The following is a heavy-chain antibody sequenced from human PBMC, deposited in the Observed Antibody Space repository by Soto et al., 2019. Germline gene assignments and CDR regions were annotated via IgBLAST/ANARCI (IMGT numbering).Heavy chain of an antibody. D-gene: IGHD3-22*01. CDR1: GGSISSSSYY. Sequence: KPSETLSLTCTVSGGSISSSSYYWGWIRQPPGKGLEWIGSIYYSGSTYYSPSLKSRVTISVDTSKNQFSLKLSSVTAADTAVYYCARYYYDSSGYHWFDPWGQGTLVTVSS. CDR3: ARYYYDSSGYHWFDP. J-gene: IGHJ5*02. CDR2: IYYSGST. V-gene: IGHV4-39*01.